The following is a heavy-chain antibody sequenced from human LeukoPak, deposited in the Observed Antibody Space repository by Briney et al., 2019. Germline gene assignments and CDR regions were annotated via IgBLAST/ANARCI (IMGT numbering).Heavy chain of an antibody. Sequence: GGTLRLSCAASGFTFSSYGMSWVRQAPGKGLEWVSAISGSGGSTYYADSVKGRFTISRDNSKNTLYLQMNSLRAEDTAVYYCAKDDAYLQYDDWGQGTLVTVSS. CDR3: AKDDAYLQYDD. CDR1: GFTFSSYG. CDR2: ISGSGGST. J-gene: IGHJ4*02. V-gene: IGHV3-23*01. D-gene: IGHD5-24*01.